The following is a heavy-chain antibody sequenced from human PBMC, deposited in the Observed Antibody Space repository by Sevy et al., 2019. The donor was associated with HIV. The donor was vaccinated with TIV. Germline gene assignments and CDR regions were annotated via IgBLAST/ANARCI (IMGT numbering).Heavy chain of an antibody. D-gene: IGHD4-17*01. CDR1: GFTFSSFG. CDR3: ARDLEFYDSGDYGPAFMPDF. J-gene: IGHJ4*01. CDR2: IWFDGSNT. Sequence: GGSLRLSCAASGFTFSSFGMHWVRQAPGKGLEWVAVIWFDGSNTYYADSVKGRFTISRDIAKNTLHLHMNSLRAEDTAVYYCARDLEFYDSGDYGPAFMPDFWGHGTLVTVSS. V-gene: IGHV3-33*01.